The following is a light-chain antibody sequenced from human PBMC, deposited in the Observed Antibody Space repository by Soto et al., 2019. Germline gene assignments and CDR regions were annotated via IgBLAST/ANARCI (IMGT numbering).Light chain of an antibody. CDR2: EGT. V-gene: IGLV2-14*02. CDR1: SSDVGSYDL. Sequence: QSALTQPASVSGPPGQSIVISCNGSSSDVGSYDLVSWYLQYPGKAPKAIIFEGTKRPSGVSDRLSGSKSAITASLTISGLKDEGEAIYYAPPNTSRGTKVLGEGTK. J-gene: IGLJ3*02. CDR3: PPNTSRGTKV.